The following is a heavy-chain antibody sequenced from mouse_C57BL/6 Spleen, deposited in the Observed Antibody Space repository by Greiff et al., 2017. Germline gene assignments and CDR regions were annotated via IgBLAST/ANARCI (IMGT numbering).Heavy chain of an antibody. CDR2: INPNNGGT. Sequence: VQLQQSGPELVKPGASVKISCKASGYTFTDYYMNWVKQSHGKSLEWIGDINPNNGGTSYNQKFKGKATLIVDKSSSTAYMELRSLTSEDSAVYYCAMYGSSPRAMDYWGQGTSVTVSS. J-gene: IGHJ4*01. V-gene: IGHV1-26*01. CDR1: GYTFTDYY. D-gene: IGHD1-1*01. CDR3: AMYGSSPRAMDY.